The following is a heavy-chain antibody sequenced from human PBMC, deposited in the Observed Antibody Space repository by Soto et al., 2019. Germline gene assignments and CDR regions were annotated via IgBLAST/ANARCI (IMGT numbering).Heavy chain of an antibody. D-gene: IGHD2-8*02. V-gene: IGHV4-59*06. CDR1: GGSISSYY. Sequence: SETLSLTCTVSGGSISSYYWSWIRQPPGKGLEWIGYIYYSGSTYYNPSLKSRFTISLDTSKNQFSLKLSSVTAADTAVYYCARATSFSGHHGYWGQGTLVTVSS. CDR2: IYYSGST. J-gene: IGHJ4*02. CDR3: ARATSFSGHHGY.